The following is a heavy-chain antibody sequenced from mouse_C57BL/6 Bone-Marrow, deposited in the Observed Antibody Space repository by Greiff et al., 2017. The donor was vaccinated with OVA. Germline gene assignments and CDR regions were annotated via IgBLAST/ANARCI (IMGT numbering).Heavy chain of an antibody. J-gene: IGHJ1*03. Sequence: QVQLQQSGAELARPGASVKLSCKASGYTFTSYGISWVKQSTGQGLEWIGEIYPRSGNTYYNEKFKGKATLTADKSSSTAYMELRSLTSEDSAVYFCARGDYSDWYFDVWGTGTTVTVSS. V-gene: IGHV1-81*01. CDR2: IYPRSGNT. CDR1: GYTFTSYG. D-gene: IGHD1-1*01. CDR3: ARGDYSDWYFDV.